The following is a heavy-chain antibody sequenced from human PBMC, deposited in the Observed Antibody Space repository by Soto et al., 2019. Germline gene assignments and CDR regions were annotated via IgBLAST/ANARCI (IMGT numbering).Heavy chain of an antibody. J-gene: IGHJ6*02. D-gene: IGHD5-18*01. V-gene: IGHV4-34*01. CDR3: ARGHTAMASYYYYYYGMDV. CDR2: INHSGST. Sequence: PSETLSLTCAVYGGSFSGYYWSWIRQPPGKGLEWIGEINHSGSTNYNPSLKSRVTISVDTSKNQFSLKLSSVTAADTAVYYCARGHTAMASYYYYYYGMDVWGQGTTVTASS. CDR1: GGSFSGYY.